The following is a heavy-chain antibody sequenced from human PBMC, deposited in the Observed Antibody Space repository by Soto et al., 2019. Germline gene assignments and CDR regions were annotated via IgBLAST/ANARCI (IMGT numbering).Heavy chain of an antibody. CDR3: ARVTYYDFWSGSSHWFDP. CDR1: GFTFSSYW. J-gene: IGHJ5*02. CDR2: IKQDGSEK. D-gene: IGHD3-3*01. V-gene: IGHV3-7*01. Sequence: XASLGLSFAASGFTFSSYWMSWVRQAPGKGLEWVANIKQDGSEKYYVDSVKGRFTISRDNAKNSLYLQMNSLRAEDTAVYYCARVTYYDFWSGSSHWFDPWGQGTLVTVSS.